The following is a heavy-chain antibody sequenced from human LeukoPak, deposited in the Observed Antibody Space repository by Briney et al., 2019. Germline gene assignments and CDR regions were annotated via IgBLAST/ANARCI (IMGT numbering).Heavy chain of an antibody. CDR3: ARDSFSVAGYYYYYGMDV. CDR1: GGSISSYY. D-gene: IGHD6-19*01. Sequence: SETLSLTCTVSGGSISSYYWSWIRQPAGKGLEWMGRIHTSGSTNYNPSLKSRFTMSVDTSKNQFSLKLSSVTAADTAVYYCARDSFSVAGYYYYYGMDVWGQGTTVTVSS. V-gene: IGHV4-4*07. CDR2: IHTSGST. J-gene: IGHJ6*02.